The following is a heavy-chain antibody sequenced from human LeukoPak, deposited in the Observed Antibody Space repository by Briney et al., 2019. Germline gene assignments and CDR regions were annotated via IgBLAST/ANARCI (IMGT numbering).Heavy chain of an antibody. Sequence: SETLSLTCTVSGGSINSYYWSWIRQPPGKGLEWIGSIYYSGSTYYNPSLKSRVTISVDTSKNQFSLKLSSVTAADTAVYYCARTNSSGWNFDYWGQGTLVTVSS. CDR3: ARTNSSGWNFDY. J-gene: IGHJ4*02. CDR1: GGSINSYY. V-gene: IGHV4-59*12. D-gene: IGHD6-19*01. CDR2: IYYSGST.